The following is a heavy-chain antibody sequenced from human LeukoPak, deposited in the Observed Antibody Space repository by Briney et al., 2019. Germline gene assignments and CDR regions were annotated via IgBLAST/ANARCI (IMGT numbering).Heavy chain of an antibody. CDR1: GFTFTSSA. J-gene: IGHJ4*02. CDR3: AAQEDFWSGYDARAY. D-gene: IGHD3-3*01. Sequence: SVKVSCKASGFTFTSSAVQWVRQARGQRLEWIGWIVVGSGNTNYAQKFQERVTITRDMSTSTAYMELSSLGSEDTAVYYCAAQEDFWSGYDARAYWGQGTLVTVSS. V-gene: IGHV1-58*01. CDR2: IVVGSGNT.